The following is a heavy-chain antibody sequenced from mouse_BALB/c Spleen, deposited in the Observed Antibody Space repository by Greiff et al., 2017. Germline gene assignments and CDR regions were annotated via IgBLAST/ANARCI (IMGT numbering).Heavy chain of an antibody. D-gene: IGHD1-1*01. Sequence: EVKLVESGGGLVKPGGSLKLSCAASGFTFSSYAMSWVRQTPEKRLEWVASISSGGSTYYPDSVKGRFTISRDNARNILYLQMSSLRSEDTAMYYCARGEGVITTYFDYWGQGTTLTVSS. J-gene: IGHJ2*01. CDR1: GFTFSSYA. CDR2: ISSGGST. CDR3: ARGEGVITTYFDY. V-gene: IGHV5-6-5*01.